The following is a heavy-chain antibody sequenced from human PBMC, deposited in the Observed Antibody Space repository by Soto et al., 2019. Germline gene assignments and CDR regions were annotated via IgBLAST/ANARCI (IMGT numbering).Heavy chain of an antibody. J-gene: IGHJ6*02. CDR3: ARAGDILTGYYNPYYYYYGMDV. V-gene: IGHV1-18*04. CDR1: GYTFTNYG. CDR2: ISAYNGNT. Sequence: ASVKVSCKASGYTFTNYGIGWVRQAPGQGLEWMGWISAYNGNTNYAQKLQGRVTMTTDTSTSTAYMELRSLRSDDTAVYYCARAGDILTGYYNPYYYYYGMDVWGQGTTVTVSS. D-gene: IGHD3-9*01.